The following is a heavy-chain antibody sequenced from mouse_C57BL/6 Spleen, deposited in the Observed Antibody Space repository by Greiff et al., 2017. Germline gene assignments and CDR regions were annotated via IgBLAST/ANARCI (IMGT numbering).Heavy chain of an antibody. V-gene: IGHV1-82*01. J-gene: IGHJ2*01. CDR1: GYAFSSSW. CDR3: ARDGNYEY. D-gene: IGHD2-1*01. CDR2: IYPGDGDT. Sequence: VQLQESGPELVKPGASVKISCKASGYAFSSSWMNWVKQRPGKGLEWIGRIYPGDGDTNYNGKFKGKATLTADKSSSTAYMQLSSLTSEDSAVYFCARDGNYEYWGQVTTLTVSS.